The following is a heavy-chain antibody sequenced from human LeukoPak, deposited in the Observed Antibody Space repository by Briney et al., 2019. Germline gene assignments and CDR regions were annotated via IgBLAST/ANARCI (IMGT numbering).Heavy chain of an antibody. V-gene: IGHV4-34*01. CDR2: INHSGST. J-gene: IGHJ6*03. CDR3: ARVVSLLWFGAQTYYYYYMDV. Sequence: PSETLSLTCAVYGGSFSRYFWTWIRQPPGKGLEWIGEINHSGSTNYNPSLKSRVTISVDTSKNQFSLKLSSVTAADTAVYYCARVVSLLWFGAQTYYYYYMDVWGKGTTVTISS. D-gene: IGHD3-10*01. CDR1: GGSFSRYF.